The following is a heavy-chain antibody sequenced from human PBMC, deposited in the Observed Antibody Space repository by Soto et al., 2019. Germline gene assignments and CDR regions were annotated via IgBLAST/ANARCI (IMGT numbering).Heavy chain of an antibody. CDR2: ISGSGGST. D-gene: IGHD2-2*01. CDR1: GFTFSSYA. J-gene: IGHJ4*02. V-gene: IGHV3-23*01. CDR3: AKDLIYCSSTSCYLRAPFDY. Sequence: PGGSLRLSCAASGFTFSSYAMSWVRQAPGKGLEWVSAISGSGGSTYYADSVKGRFTISRDNSKNTLYLQMYSLRAEDTAVYYCAKDLIYCSSTSCYLRAPFDYWGQGTQVTVSS.